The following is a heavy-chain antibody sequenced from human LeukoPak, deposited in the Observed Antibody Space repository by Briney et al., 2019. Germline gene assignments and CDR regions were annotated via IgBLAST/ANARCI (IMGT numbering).Heavy chain of an antibody. CDR1: GFSLSTSGVG. V-gene: IGHV2-5*01. Sequence: SGPTLVNPTQTLTLTCTFSGFSLSTSGVGVGWIRQPPGKALEWLALIYWNDDKRYSPSLKSRLTITKDTSKNQVVLTMTNMDPVDTATYYCARIGYYDFWSGPNWFDPWGQGTLVTVSS. CDR3: ARIGYYDFWSGPNWFDP. D-gene: IGHD3-3*01. CDR2: IYWNDDK. J-gene: IGHJ5*02.